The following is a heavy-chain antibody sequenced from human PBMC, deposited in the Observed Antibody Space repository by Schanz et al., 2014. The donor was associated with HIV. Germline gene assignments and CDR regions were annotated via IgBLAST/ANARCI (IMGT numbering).Heavy chain of an antibody. CDR3: AREGMEQMVNILDV. J-gene: IGHJ6*02. V-gene: IGHV4-34*01. Sequence: QVQLQQWGAGLLKPSETLSLTCAFYGASFSGSYWSWIRQHPGKGLEWIGYIYHSGSTYYNPSLKTRVTISVDTSKNQFSLKLRSVTAADTAVYYCAREGMEQMVNILDVWGQGTRVNVSS. D-gene: IGHD6-13*01. CDR2: IYHSGST. CDR1: GASFSGSY.